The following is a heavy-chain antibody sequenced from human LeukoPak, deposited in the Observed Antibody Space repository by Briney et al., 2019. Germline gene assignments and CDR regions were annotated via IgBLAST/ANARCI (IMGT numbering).Heavy chain of an antibody. Sequence: SVKVSCRSSGYTFTGYYMHWVRQAPGQGLEWMGGIIPIFGTANYAQKFQGRVTITADKSTSTAYMELSSLRSEDTAVYYCARGLYYDYVWGTYRRDAFDIWDQGTMVTVSS. CDR1: GYTFTGYY. CDR3: ARGLYYDYVWGTYRRDAFDI. V-gene: IGHV1-69*06. J-gene: IGHJ3*02. D-gene: IGHD3-16*02. CDR2: IIPIFGTA.